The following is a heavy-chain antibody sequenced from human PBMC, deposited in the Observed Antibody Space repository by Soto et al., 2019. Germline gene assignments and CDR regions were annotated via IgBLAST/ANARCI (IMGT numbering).Heavy chain of an antibody. CDR3: ARIRGSGWTWEFDY. V-gene: IGHV2-26*01. J-gene: IGHJ4*02. CDR1: GFSLSNAGMG. Sequence: QVTLKESGPVLVKPTETLTLTCPVSGFSLSNAGMGVSWIRQPPGKALEWLAHIFSNDEKSYSTSLGSRLTPSKDTSKSHVVLTMTNMEAVDTATYYCARIRGSGWTWEFDYWGQGTLVTVSS. D-gene: IGHD6-19*01. CDR2: IFSNDEK.